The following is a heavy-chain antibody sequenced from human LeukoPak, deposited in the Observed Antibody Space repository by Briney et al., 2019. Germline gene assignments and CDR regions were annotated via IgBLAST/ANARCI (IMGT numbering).Heavy chain of an antibody. D-gene: IGHD3-9*01. CDR2: IHPISGDT. CDR3: ARGGYYNILTGYETADAFDI. Sequence: ASVKVSCKASGYTFTGYYMHWVRQVAGQGPEWMGWIHPISGDTNFAQKLQGRVTMTTDTSTSTAYMELRSLRSDDTAVYYCARGGYYNILTGYETADAFDIWGQGTMVTVSP. CDR1: GYTFTGYY. J-gene: IGHJ3*02. V-gene: IGHV1-2*02.